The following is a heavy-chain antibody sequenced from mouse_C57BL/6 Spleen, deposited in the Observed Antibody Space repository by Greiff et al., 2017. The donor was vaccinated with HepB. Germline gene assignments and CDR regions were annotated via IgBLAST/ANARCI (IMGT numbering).Heavy chain of an antibody. V-gene: IGHV1-72*01. D-gene: IGHD1-1*01. Sequence: QVQLQQPGAELVKPGASVKLSCKASGYTFTSYWMHWVKQRPGRGLEWIGRIDPNSGGTKYNEKFKSKATLTVDKPSSTAYMQLSSLTSEDSAVYDCARSIFITTVVATRDYFDYWGQGTTLTVSS. CDR1: GYTFTSYW. J-gene: IGHJ2*01. CDR2: IDPNSGGT. CDR3: ARSIFITTVVATRDYFDY.